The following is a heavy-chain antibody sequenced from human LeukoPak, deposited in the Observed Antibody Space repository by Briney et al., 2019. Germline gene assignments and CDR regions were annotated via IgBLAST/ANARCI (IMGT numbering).Heavy chain of an antibody. CDR3: ARDTPEEGDYYYYYGMDV. CDR1: GYTFTSYY. V-gene: IGHV1-46*01. Sequence: ASVKVSCKASGYTFTSYYMHWVRQAPGQGLEWMGIINPSGGSTSYAQKFQGRVTMTRDTSTSTVYMELSSLRSEDTAVYYCARDTPEEGDYYYYYGMDVWGQGTTVTVSS. J-gene: IGHJ6*02. D-gene: IGHD2-21*02. CDR2: INPSGGST.